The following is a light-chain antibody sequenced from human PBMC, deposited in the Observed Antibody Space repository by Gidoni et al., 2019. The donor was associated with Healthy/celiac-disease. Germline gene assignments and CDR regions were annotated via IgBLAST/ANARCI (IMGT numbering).Light chain of an antibody. Sequence: DIPLTQSPSFLSSSVGDRVTITCRASQGISSHLAWYQKKPGKAPKLLIYAAYTLQSGVPARCSGSGSGTEFTLTISSLQPEDVATYYCQQLNSYPRTFGQGTKLEIK. CDR1: QGISSH. CDR3: QQLNSYPRT. J-gene: IGKJ2*02. V-gene: IGKV1-9*01. CDR2: AAY.